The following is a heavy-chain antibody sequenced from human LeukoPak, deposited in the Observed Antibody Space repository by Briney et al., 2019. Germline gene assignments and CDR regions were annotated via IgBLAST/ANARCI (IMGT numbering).Heavy chain of an antibody. V-gene: IGHV1-46*01. D-gene: IGHD5-12*01. CDR3: ARTVATYFDY. CDR1: GYTFTNYY. Sequence: ASVKVSCKASGYTFTNYYMHWVRQAPGQGLEWMGIINPSDGRTSYGQKFQGRVTMTRDTSTSTVYMELSSLRSEDTAVYYCARTVATYFDYWGQGTLVTVSS. J-gene: IGHJ4*02. CDR2: INPSDGRT.